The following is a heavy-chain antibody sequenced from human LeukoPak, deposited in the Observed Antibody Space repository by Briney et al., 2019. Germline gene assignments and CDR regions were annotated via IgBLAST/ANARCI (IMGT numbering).Heavy chain of an antibody. Sequence: PGGSLRLSCEVSGFIFRSYWMDSVRQAPGRGLEWVANINQDGSEKYFVDSVKGRFTISRDNAKSSLYLQMNSLRAEDTAVYFCSRALEVWGKGTTVTVST. J-gene: IGHJ6*04. V-gene: IGHV3-7*01. CDR2: INQDGSEK. CDR1: GFIFRSYW. CDR3: SRALEV.